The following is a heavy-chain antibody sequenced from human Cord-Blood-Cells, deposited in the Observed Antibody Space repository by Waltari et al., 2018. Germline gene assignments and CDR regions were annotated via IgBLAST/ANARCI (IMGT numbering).Heavy chain of an antibody. CDR3: ARAASVYDFWSGYYDY. V-gene: IGHV4-38-2*02. D-gene: IGHD3-3*01. Sequence: QVQLQESGPGLVKPSETLSLTCTVSGYSISSGYYWGWIRQHPGKGLDWIGSIYHSGSTYYNPALKSRVTISVYTSKNQFSLKLSSVTAADTAVYYCARAASVYDFWSGYYDYWGQGTLVTVSS. CDR1: GYSISSGYY. J-gene: IGHJ4*02. CDR2: IYHSGST.